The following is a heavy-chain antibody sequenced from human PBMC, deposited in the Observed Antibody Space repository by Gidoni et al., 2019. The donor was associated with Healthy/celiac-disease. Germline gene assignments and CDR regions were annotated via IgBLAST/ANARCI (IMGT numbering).Heavy chain of an antibody. CDR2: IIPIFGTA. D-gene: IGHD1-1*01. J-gene: IGHJ3*02. Sequence: QVQLVQSGAEVTKPGSSVTVSCKASGGTFSSYAISWVRQAPGQGPEWMGGIIPIFGTANYAQKFQGRVTITADESTSTAYMELSSLRSEDTAVYYCARRPKRLAPDAFDIWGQGTMVTVSS. CDR3: ARRPKRLAPDAFDI. V-gene: IGHV1-69*01. CDR1: GGTFSSYA.